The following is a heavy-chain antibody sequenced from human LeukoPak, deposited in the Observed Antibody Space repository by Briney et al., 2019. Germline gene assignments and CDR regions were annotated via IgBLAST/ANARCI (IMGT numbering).Heavy chain of an antibody. CDR3: ARAKNPYYYYYYMDF. CDR1: GYSISSGRY. J-gene: IGHJ6*03. CDR2: IYHSGSS. Sequence: SETLSLTCAVSGYSISSGRYWVWIRQPPGKGLEYIGNIYHSGSSHYNPSLKSRVTISVDTSNNQFSLKLSSVTAADTAVYYCARAKNPYYYYYYMDFWGRGTTVTVSS. V-gene: IGHV4-38-2*01.